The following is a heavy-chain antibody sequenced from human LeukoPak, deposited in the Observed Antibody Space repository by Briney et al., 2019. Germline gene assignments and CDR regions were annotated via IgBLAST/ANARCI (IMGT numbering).Heavy chain of an antibody. Sequence: SETLSLTCTVSGGSISSSSYYWGWIRQPPGKGLEWIGSIYYSGSTYYNPSLKSRVTISVDTSKNQFSLKLSSVTAADTAVYYCARDRDHSGYDPHFDYWGQGTLVTVSS. J-gene: IGHJ4*02. CDR3: ARDRDHSGYDPHFDY. CDR1: GGSISSSSYY. V-gene: IGHV4-39*07. CDR2: IYYSGST. D-gene: IGHD5-12*01.